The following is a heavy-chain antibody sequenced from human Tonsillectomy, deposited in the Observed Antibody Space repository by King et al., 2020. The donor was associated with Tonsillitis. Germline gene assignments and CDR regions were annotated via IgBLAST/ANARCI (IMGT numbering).Heavy chain of an antibody. J-gene: IGHJ5*02. CDR3: ARDRVDYSNINWFDP. Sequence: QLQESGPGLLKPSETLSLTCNVSGCSIISYYWSWIRQSPGKGLEWMGYVDNSENTNYNPTLKSRVTISVDTSKNQLSLKLSSVTAADTAVYYCARDRVDYSNINWFDPWGQGTLVTVSS. CDR2: VDNSENT. V-gene: IGHV4-59*01. D-gene: IGHD2/OR15-2a*01. CDR1: GCSIISYY.